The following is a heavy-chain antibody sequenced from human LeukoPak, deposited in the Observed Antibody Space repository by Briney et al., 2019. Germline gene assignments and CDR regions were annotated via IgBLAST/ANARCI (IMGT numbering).Heavy chain of an antibody. V-gene: IGHV3-15*01. D-gene: IGHD2-2*02. CDR2: LKSKTDGGTP. CDR1: GFTFSNAW. CDR3: TPEGVVAPAAIRRK. Sequence: GGSLRLSCAASGFTFSNAWMSWVRQAPGKGLEWVGRLKSKTDGGTPDYPAPVQGSFTISRDDSKATVYLQMNSLKTEDNAVYYCTPEGVVAPAAIRRKWGGGTLLTVS. J-gene: IGHJ4*02.